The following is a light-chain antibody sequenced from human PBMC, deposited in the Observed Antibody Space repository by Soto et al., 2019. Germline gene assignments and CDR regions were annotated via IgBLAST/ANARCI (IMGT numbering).Light chain of an antibody. CDR1: ASDVGGYNY. Sequence: SVLTQPASVSGSPGQSITISCTGTASDVGGYNYVSWYQQHPGKAPKLMIHAVSNRPSGISSRFSGSKSGNTASLTISGLQADDEADYFCCSYTSRTTYVFGTGTKVTVL. V-gene: IGLV2-14*01. CDR3: CSYTSRTTYV. CDR2: AVS. J-gene: IGLJ1*01.